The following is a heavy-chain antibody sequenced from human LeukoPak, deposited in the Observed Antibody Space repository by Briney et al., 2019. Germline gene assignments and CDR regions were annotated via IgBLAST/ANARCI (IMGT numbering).Heavy chain of an antibody. CDR2: IYHSGST. V-gene: IGHV4-30-2*01. Sequence: PSQTLSLTCTVSGGSISSGGYYWSWIRQPPGKGLEWIGYIYHSGSTYYNPSLKSRVTISVDRSKNQFSLKLSSVTAADTAVYYCARGDGPSDAFDIWGQGTMVTVSS. CDR1: GGSISSGGYY. CDR3: ARGDGPSDAFDI. J-gene: IGHJ3*02. D-gene: IGHD4-17*01.